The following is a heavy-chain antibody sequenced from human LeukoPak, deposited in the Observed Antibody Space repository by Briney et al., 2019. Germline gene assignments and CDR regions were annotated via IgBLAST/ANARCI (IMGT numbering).Heavy chain of an antibody. V-gene: IGHV1-2*02. CDR1: GYIFTGYY. Sequence: ASVKVSCKASGYIFTGYYMHWVRQAPGQGLEWMGWINPNSGGTNYAQKFQGRVTMTRDTSISTAYMELSRLRSDDTAVYYCATPERGYSGYDFGSWGQGTLVTVSS. CDR3: ATPERGYSGYDFGS. CDR2: INPNSGGT. D-gene: IGHD5-12*01. J-gene: IGHJ4*02.